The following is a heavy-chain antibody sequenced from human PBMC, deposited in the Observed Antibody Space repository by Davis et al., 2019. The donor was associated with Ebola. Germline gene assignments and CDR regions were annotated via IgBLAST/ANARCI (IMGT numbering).Heavy chain of an antibody. J-gene: IGHJ6*02. CDR2: IYSGGST. CDR1: GGSISSGTYY. V-gene: IGHV4-61*09. Sequence: PSETLSLTCSVSGGSISSGTYYWSWIRQSAGKGLEWIGHIYSGGSTNYNPSLKSRVAISLDRSNNQVSLRLSAVTAADTAVYYCARNSTTSPDYSYSYYGMDVWGQGTTVTVSS. D-gene: IGHD2/OR15-2a*01. CDR3: ARNSTTSPDYSYSYYGMDV.